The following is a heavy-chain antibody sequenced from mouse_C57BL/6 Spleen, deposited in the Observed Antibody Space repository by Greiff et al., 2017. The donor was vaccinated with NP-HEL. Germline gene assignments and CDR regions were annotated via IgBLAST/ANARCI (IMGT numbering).Heavy chain of an antibody. CDR1: GYTFTNYW. CDR2: IYPGGGYT. D-gene: IGHD1-1*01. CDR3: ARGIYYYGSSYDAMDY. Sequence: QVQLQQSGAELVRPGTSVKMSCKASGYTFTNYWIGWAKQRPGHGLEWIGDIYPGGGYTNYNEKFKGKATLTADKSSSKAYMQFSSLTSEDSAIYYCARGIYYYGSSYDAMDYWGQGTSVTVSS. J-gene: IGHJ4*01. V-gene: IGHV1-63*01.